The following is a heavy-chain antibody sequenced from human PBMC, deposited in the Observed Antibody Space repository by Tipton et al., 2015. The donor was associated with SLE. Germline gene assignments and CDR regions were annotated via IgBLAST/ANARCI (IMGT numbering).Heavy chain of an antibody. J-gene: IGHJ4*02. Sequence: TLSLTCTVSDGSIRSTNYYWGWIRQPPGKGLEWIGSIFYTGSTYYNPSLKSRVTMSVDTSKNQFSLKLTSLTAADTAVYYCAREGSSWYYFDYWGQGTLVTVSS. CDR1: DGSIRSTNYY. CDR2: IFYTGST. V-gene: IGHV4-39*07. CDR3: AREGSSWYYFDY. D-gene: IGHD6-13*01.